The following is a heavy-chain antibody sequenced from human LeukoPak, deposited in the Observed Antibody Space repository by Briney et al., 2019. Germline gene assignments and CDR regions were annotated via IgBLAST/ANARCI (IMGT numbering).Heavy chain of an antibody. V-gene: IGHV4-4*07. CDR2: IYTSGST. J-gene: IGHJ4*02. D-gene: IGHD3-3*01. CDR3: AREFDFWSGYYYFDY. CDR1: GGSISSYY. Sequence: SETLSLTCTVSGGSISSYYWSWIWQPAGKGLEWIGRIYTSGSTNYNPSLKSRVTMSVDTSKNQFSLKLSSVTAADTAVYYCAREFDFWSGYYYFDYWGQGTLVTVSS.